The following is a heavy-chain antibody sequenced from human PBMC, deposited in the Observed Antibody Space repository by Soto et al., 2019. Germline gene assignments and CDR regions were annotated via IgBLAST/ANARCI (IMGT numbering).Heavy chain of an antibody. CDR2: IPQEGSDG. CDR1: GFTLSMYS. Sequence: GGSLRLSCEVSGFTLSMYSMTWVRQAPGKXLEWVAKIPQEGSDGHYVDSVKGRFTISRDNAKNSVYLQMNSRRAEDTAVYYCARDQLILPAHDFFYGSDVWGQGSKVTVSS. D-gene: IGHD2-21*02. CDR3: ARDQLILPAHDFFYGSDV. V-gene: IGHV3-7*03. J-gene: IGHJ6*02.